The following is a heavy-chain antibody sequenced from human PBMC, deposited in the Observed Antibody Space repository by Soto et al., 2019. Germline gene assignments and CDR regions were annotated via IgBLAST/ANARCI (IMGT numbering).Heavy chain of an antibody. CDR2: IYYSGST. Sequence: LSLTCTVSGGSISSYYWSWIRQPPGKGLEWIGYIYYSGSTNYNPSLRSRVTISVDTSKNQFSLELSRLGSDDTAAYYCARDRYSSGWYDYWGQGTLVTVSS. CDR1: GGSISSYY. D-gene: IGHD6-19*01. V-gene: IGHV4-59*01. CDR3: ARDRYSSGWYDY. J-gene: IGHJ4*02.